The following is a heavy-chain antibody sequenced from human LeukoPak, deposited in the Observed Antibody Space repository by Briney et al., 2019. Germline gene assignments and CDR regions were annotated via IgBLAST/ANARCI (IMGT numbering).Heavy chain of an antibody. CDR1: GFTFSSSW. V-gene: IGHV3-7*01. J-gene: IGHJ4*02. Sequence: PGGSLRLSCGASGFTFSSSWMSWVRQPPGKGLEWVANIKQDGSEKYYVDSVKGRFTISRDNAKKSLYLQMNSLRAEDTGVYYCARDPSRGYTYGYGDYWGQGILVTVSS. CDR3: ARDPSRGYTYGYGDY. D-gene: IGHD5-18*01. CDR2: IKQDGSEK.